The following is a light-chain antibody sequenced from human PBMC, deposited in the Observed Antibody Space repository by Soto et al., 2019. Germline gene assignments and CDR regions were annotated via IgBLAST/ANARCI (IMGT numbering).Light chain of an antibody. V-gene: IGKV3-15*01. Sequence: EIVMTQSPATLSVSPGERATLSCRASQSVSSNLAWYQQKPGQAPRLLIYGASTRATGIPGRFSGSGSGTEFTLTISSLQSEDFAVFYCQQYDNWPITFGQGTRLESK. J-gene: IGKJ5*01. CDR2: GAS. CDR1: QSVSSN. CDR3: QQYDNWPIT.